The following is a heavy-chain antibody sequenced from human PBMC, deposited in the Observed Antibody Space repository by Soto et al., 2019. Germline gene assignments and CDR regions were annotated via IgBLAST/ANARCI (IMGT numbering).Heavy chain of an antibody. V-gene: IGHV3-23*01. CDR2: SSATGAGT. CDR1: GFTFSSYA. D-gene: IGHD1-7*01. Sequence: EVQLLESGGGLFQPGGSLSLSWAASGFTFSSYAMTWVRQAPGKGLEWVSFSSATGAGTYYADSVKGRFTISRDNSKNTLYLQMTSLRADDTAVYYCAKDRRAGGNYGFYSDFWGQGALVIVSS. CDR3: AKDRRAGGNYGFYSDF. J-gene: IGHJ4*02.